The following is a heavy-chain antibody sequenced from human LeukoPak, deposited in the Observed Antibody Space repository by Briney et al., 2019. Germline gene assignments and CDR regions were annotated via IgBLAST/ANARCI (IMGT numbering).Heavy chain of an antibody. V-gene: IGHV3-21*01. CDR2: ISSSSSYI. D-gene: IGHD5-18*01. J-gene: IGHJ4*02. CDR1: GVTLSTYA. CDR3: ASVWRALGYTIDY. Sequence: GGSLRLPCAASGVTLSTYAMSWARQAPGKGLEWVSGISSSSSYIYYADSVKGRFTISRDNAKNSLYLQMNSLRAEDTAVYYCASVWRALGYTIDYWGQGTQVAVSS.